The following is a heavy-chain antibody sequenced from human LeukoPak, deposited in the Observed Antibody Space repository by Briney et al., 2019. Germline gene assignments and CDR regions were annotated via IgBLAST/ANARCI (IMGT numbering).Heavy chain of an antibody. J-gene: IGHJ4*02. Sequence: ASVKVSCKASGYTFTAYYMHWVRQAPGQGLEWMGWINPNSGGTNSSQKFQDRVTLTRDTSISTAYMELGSLRPDDTAIYYCARAYGSGSSYHPDYWGQGTLVTVSS. CDR1: GYTFTAYY. V-gene: IGHV1-2*02. CDR2: INPNSGGT. CDR3: ARAYGSGSSYHPDY. D-gene: IGHD3-10*01.